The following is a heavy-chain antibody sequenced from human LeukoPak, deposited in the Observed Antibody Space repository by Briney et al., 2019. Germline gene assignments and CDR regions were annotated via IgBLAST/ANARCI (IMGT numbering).Heavy chain of an antibody. V-gene: IGHV4-61*02. D-gene: IGHD6-13*01. CDR1: GGSISSGSYY. CDR2: IYTSGST. J-gene: IGHJ5*02. Sequence: PSETLSLTCTVSGGSISSGSYYWSWIRQPAGKGLEWIGRIYTSGSTNYNPSLKSRVTISVDTSKNQFSLKLSSVTAADTAVYYCARTPYGSSWNWFDPWGQGTLVTVSS. CDR3: ARTPYGSSWNWFDP.